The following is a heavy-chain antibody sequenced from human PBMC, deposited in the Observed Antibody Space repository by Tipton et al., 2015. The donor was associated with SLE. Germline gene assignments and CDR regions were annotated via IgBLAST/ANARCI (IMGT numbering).Heavy chain of an antibody. Sequence: TLSLTCTVSGGSISSSSYYWGWIRQPPGKGLEWIGSLYYSETTYHNPSLKSQVTISGDTAKNQFSLRLSSVTAADTAVYYCARHVIAVTGTDAFDIWGQGTMVTVSS. CDR3: ARHVIAVTGTDAFDI. CDR2: LYYSETT. CDR1: GGSISSSSYY. J-gene: IGHJ3*02. D-gene: IGHD6-19*01. V-gene: IGHV4-39*07.